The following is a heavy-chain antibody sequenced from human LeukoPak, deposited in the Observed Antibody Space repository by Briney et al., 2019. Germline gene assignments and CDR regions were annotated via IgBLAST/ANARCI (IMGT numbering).Heavy chain of an antibody. D-gene: IGHD3-22*01. Sequence: SETLSLTCTVSGYSISSGYYWGWIRQPPGKGREWIGNIYHTGSTYYNPSLKSRVTISVDTSKNQFSLKLSSVTAADTAVYFCASDRSGYYYVDYWGQGTLVTVSS. CDR1: GYSISSGYY. V-gene: IGHV4-38-2*02. J-gene: IGHJ4*02. CDR3: ASDRSGYYYVDY. CDR2: IYHTGST.